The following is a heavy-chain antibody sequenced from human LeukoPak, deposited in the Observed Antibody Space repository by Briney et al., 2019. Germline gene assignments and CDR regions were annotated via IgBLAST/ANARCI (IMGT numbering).Heavy chain of an antibody. D-gene: IGHD3-3*02. J-gene: IGHJ4*02. CDR3: GTSDSGSIFGVVISF. CDR2: LSDGGTP. Sequence: SETLSLTCTVSGYSISSGHYWGWIRQPPGKGLEWIGSLSDGGTPDYNPSLKSRVSMSIDTSKNQFSLRLRSLAAADTAIYYCGTSDSGSIFGVVISFWGQGTLVTVSS. V-gene: IGHV4-38-2*02. CDR1: GYSISSGHY.